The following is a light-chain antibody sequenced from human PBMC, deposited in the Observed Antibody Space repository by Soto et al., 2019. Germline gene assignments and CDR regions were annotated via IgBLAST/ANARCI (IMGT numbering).Light chain of an antibody. V-gene: IGKV1-39*01. CDR3: QQSYTTPRT. CDR1: QTIIGY. CDR2: AAS. J-gene: IGKJ1*01. Sequence: DIQMTQSPSSLSASIGDSVTITCRASQTIIGYLNWYQQKPGKAPRLLINAASNLQIGVPSRFRGSGSETDFTLTITSLQPEDFATYYCQQSYTTPRTFGQGTKVEIQ.